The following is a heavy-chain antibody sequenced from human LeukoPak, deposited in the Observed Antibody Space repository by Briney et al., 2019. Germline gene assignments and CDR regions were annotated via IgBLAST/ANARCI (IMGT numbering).Heavy chain of an antibody. J-gene: IGHJ4*02. CDR2: ISAYNGNT. D-gene: IGHD4-23*01. CDR3: ARGTDYGGNSPFDY. CDR1: GYTFTSYG. Sequence: GESLKISCKGSGYTFTSYGISWVRQAPGQGLEWMGWISAYNGNTNYAQKLQGRVTMTTDTSTSTAYMELRSLRSDDTAVYYCARGTDYGGNSPFDYWGQGTLVTVSS. V-gene: IGHV1-18*01.